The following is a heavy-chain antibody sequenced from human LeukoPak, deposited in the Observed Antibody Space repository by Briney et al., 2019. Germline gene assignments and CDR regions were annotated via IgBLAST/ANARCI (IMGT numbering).Heavy chain of an antibody. Sequence: GGSLRLSCAASGFTFDDYAMHWVRQAPGKGLEWVSLISGDGGATYYADSVKGRFTIPRDNSENSLYLQMNSLRTEDTALYYCAKGSYFGSGSPMDVWGQGTTVTVSS. CDR3: AKGSYFGSGSPMDV. CDR2: ISGDGGAT. V-gene: IGHV3-43*02. D-gene: IGHD3-10*01. CDR1: GFTFDDYA. J-gene: IGHJ6*02.